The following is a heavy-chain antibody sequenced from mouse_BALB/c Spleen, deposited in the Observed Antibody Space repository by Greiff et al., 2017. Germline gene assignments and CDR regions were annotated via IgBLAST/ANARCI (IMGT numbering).Heavy chain of an antibody. CDR3: TSYGSRSFAY. V-gene: IGHV5-6-4*01. J-gene: IGHJ3*01. Sequence: EVQVVESGGGLVKPGGSLKLSCAASGFTFSSYTMSWVRQTPEKRLEWVATISSGGSYTYYPDSVKGRFTISRDNAKNTLYLQMSSLKSEDTAMYYCTSYGSRSFAYWGQGTLVTVSA. CDR1: GFTFSSYT. CDR2: ISSGGSYT. D-gene: IGHD1-1*01.